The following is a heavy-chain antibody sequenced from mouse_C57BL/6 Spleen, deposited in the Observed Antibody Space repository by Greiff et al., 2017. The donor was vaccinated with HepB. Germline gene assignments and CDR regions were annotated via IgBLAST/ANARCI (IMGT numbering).Heavy chain of an antibody. Sequence: VKLLESGAELVMPGASVKLSCKASGYTFTSYWMHWVKQRPGQGLEWIGEIDPSDSYTNYNQKFKGKSTLTVDKSSSTAYMQLSSLTSEDSAVYYCARSLVGDYYAMDYWGQGTSVTVSS. V-gene: IGHV1-69*01. J-gene: IGHJ4*01. CDR1: GYTFTSYW. CDR2: IDPSDSYT. CDR3: ARSLVGDYYAMDY. D-gene: IGHD3-3*01.